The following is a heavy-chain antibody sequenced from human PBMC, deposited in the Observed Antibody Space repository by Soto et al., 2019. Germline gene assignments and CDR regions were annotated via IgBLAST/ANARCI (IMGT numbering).Heavy chain of an antibody. CDR2: IGYSGST. D-gene: IGHD2-15*01. J-gene: IGHJ4*02. CDR1: GGSVSVGGYY. Sequence: PSETLSLTCSVSGGSVSVGGYYWTWIRQLPGKGLEWIGNIGYSGSTSYNPSLKSRLTISVDTSKNQFSLILTSVTAADTAFYYCARYRSGYCSGSDRHVEYWAPGALVTVS. V-gene: IGHV4-31*03. CDR3: ARYRSGYCSGSDRHVEY.